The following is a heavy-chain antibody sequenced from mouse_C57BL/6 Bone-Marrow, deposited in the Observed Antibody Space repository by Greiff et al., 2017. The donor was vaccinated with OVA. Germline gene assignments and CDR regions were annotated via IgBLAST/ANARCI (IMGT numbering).Heavy chain of an antibody. V-gene: IGHV5-12*01. CDR1: GFTFSDYY. Sequence: EVQLVESGGGLVQPGGSLKLSCAASGFTFSDYYMYWVRQTPEKRLEWVAYISNGGGSTYYPDTVKGRFTISRDNAKNTLYLQMSRLKSEDTAMYYCARRGLRRRAWFAYWGQGTLVTVSA. J-gene: IGHJ3*01. CDR2: ISNGGGST. CDR3: ARRGLRRRAWFAY. D-gene: IGHD2-4*01.